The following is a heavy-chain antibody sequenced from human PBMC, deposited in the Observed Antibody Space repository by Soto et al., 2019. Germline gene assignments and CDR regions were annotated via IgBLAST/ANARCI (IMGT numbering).Heavy chain of an antibody. J-gene: IGHJ5*02. Sequence: QVQLVQSGAEVKKPGSSVKVSCKASGGTFSSYAISWVRQAPGQGLEWMGGIIPIFGTANYAQKFQGRVTITADESTSTAYMELSSLRSEDTAVYYCARGGDYGSGAQAGNWFDPWGQGTLVTVSS. V-gene: IGHV1-69*01. CDR1: GGTFSSYA. D-gene: IGHD3-10*01. CDR3: ARGGDYGSGAQAGNWFDP. CDR2: IIPIFGTA.